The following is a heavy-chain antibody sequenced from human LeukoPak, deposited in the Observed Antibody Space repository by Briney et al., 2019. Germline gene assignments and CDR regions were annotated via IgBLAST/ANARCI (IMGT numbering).Heavy chain of an antibody. J-gene: IGHJ5*02. V-gene: IGHV4-34*01. CDR3: ARDSGTTGEVKFDP. CDR1: GGSFSGYY. Sequence: SETLSLTCAVYGGSFSGYYWSWIRQPPGKGLEWIGEINHSGSTNYNPSLKSRVTISVHTSKNQFSLKLSSVTAADTAVYYCARDSGTTGEVKFDPWGQGTLVTVSS. CDR2: INHSGST. D-gene: IGHD3-10*01.